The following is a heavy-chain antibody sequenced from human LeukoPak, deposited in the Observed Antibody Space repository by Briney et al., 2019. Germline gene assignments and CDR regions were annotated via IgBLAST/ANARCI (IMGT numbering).Heavy chain of an antibody. CDR2: ISSSSSYI. D-gene: IGHD2-2*01. J-gene: IGHJ4*02. V-gene: IGHV3-21*01. CDR3: ARDSEVVVPVFFDY. Sequence: GGSLRLSCAASGFTFSSYIMNWVRQAPGKGLEWVSSISSSSSYIYYADSVKGRFTISRDNAKNSLYLQMNSLRAEDTAVYYCARDSEVVVPVFFDYWGQGTLVTVSS. CDR1: GFTFSSYI.